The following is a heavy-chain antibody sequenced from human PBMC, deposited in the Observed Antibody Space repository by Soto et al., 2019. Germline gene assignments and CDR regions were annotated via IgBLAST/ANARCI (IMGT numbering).Heavy chain of an antibody. V-gene: IGHV1-69*01. Sequence: QVQLVQSGAEVKKPGSSVKVSCKASGGTFSSYAISWVRQAPGQGLEWMGGIIPIFGTANYEQKFQGRVTITADESTSTAYMELNSLRSEDTAVYYCAMDRSSGYSYGYGLGFWFDPWGQGTLVTVSS. CDR1: GGTFSSYA. J-gene: IGHJ5*02. CDR3: AMDRSSGYSYGYGLGFWFDP. D-gene: IGHD5-18*01. CDR2: IIPIFGTA.